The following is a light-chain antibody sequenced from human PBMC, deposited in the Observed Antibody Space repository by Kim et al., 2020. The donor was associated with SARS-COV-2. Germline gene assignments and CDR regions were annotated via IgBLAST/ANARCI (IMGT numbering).Light chain of an antibody. CDR1: QNIHIW. Sequence: ASVGDRVTISCRASQNIHIWLAWFQQKPGKAPRVLMYKASTLESGVPSRFSGSGSGTEFTLTINSLQPDDSATYYCQQYDVHPETFGQGTKVDIK. CDR3: QQYDVHPET. V-gene: IGKV1-5*03. J-gene: IGKJ1*01. CDR2: KAS.